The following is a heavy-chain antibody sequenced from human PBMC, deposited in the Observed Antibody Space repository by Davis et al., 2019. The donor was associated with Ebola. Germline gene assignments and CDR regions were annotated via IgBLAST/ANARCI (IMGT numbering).Heavy chain of an antibody. Sequence: PGGSLRLSCAASGFTVTNSYMSWVRQAPGKGLVWVSRINSDGSSTSYADSVKGRFTISRDNAKNTLYLQMNSLRAEDTAVYYCARVMITFGGVIEYFDYWGQGTLVTVSS. CDR3: ARVMITFGGVIEYFDY. D-gene: IGHD3-16*02. J-gene: IGHJ4*02. CDR1: GFTVTNSY. CDR2: INSDGSST. V-gene: IGHV3-74*01.